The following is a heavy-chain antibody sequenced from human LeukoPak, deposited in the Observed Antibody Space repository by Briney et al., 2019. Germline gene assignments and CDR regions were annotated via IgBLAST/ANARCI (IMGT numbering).Heavy chain of an antibody. CDR1: GFTFSSYA. CDR2: ISYDGSNK. J-gene: IGHJ6*02. Sequence: GGSLRLSCAASGFTFSSYAMHWVRQAPGKGLEWVAVISYDGSNKYYADSVKGRFTISRDNSKNTLYLQMNSLRAEDTAVYYCARTIGWELNGYYYYGMDVWGQGTTVTVSS. CDR3: ARTIGWELNGYYYYGMDV. D-gene: IGHD1-26*01. V-gene: IGHV3-30-3*01.